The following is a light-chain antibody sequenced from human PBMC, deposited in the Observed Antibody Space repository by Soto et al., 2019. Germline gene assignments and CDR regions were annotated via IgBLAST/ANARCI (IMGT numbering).Light chain of an antibody. CDR3: AAWDDNLNAYV. Sequence: LTQPPSASSTPGQTVTISCSGSTSNIGTFYVYWYQHLPGTAPKLLIYLGDQRASGVSDRFSGSKSGTSASLAINGLRSDDEADYYCAAWDDNLNAYVFGSGTKVTVL. V-gene: IGLV1-47*02. CDR2: LGD. CDR1: TSNIGTFY. J-gene: IGLJ1*01.